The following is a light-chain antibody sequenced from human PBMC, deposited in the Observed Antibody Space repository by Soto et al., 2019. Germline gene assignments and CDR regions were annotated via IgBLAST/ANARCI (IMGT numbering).Light chain of an antibody. CDR2: GAS. CDR3: QQFGSSWA. CDR1: QSVSTNY. J-gene: IGKJ1*01. V-gene: IGKV3-20*01. Sequence: NVLTQSPGTLSLSTGEKATLSCRASQSVSTNYLAWYQQKPGQAPRLLIFGASSRATGIPDRFSGSGSGTDFTLTICRLEPEDFAVYYCQQFGSSWAFGHGTKV.